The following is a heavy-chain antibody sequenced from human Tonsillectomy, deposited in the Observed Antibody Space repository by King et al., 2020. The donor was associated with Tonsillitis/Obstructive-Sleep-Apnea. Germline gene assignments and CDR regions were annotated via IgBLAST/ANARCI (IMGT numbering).Heavy chain of an antibody. V-gene: IGHV4-59*01. CDR2: IFYSGST. CDR1: GGSISSYY. D-gene: IGHD2-2*01. J-gene: IGHJ6*03. CDR3: ARDHCSSTSCYGNYYYMDV. Sequence: VQLQESGPGLVKPSETLSLTCTVSGGSISSYYWSWIRQPPGKGLEWIGYIFYSGSTNYNPSLKSRVTISVDTSKNQFSLNLSSVTAADTAVYYCARDHCSSTSCYGNYYYMDVWGKGTTVTVSS.